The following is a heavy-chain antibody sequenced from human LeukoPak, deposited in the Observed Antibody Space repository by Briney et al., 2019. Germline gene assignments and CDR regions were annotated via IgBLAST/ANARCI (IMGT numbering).Heavy chain of an antibody. CDR2: INPNSGGT. Sequence: ASVKVSCKASGYTFTGYYMHWVRQAPGQGLEWMGWINPNSGGTNYAQKFQGRVTMTRDTSISTAYMELSRLRSDDTAVYYCARAGGWPNWVDAFDIWGQGTMVTVSS. D-gene: IGHD2-15*01. CDR3: ARAGGWPNWVDAFDI. V-gene: IGHV1-2*02. J-gene: IGHJ3*02. CDR1: GYTFTGYY.